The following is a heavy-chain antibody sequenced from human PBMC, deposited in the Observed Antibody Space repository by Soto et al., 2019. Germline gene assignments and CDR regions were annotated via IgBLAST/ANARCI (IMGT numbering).Heavy chain of an antibody. V-gene: IGHV5-51*01. D-gene: IGHD5-12*01. CDR1: GYNFTAFW. J-gene: IGHJ5*02. CDR2: MYPSDSYT. CDR3: AREKEDGYNSNWFDP. Sequence: LVASLKISCQASGYNFTAFWIHWVRQMPGKGLEWLGTMYPSDSYTRYSPSFQGQVTIAADKSISTAYLQWSSLKASDTAMYYCAREKEDGYNSNWFDPWGQGTLVTVS.